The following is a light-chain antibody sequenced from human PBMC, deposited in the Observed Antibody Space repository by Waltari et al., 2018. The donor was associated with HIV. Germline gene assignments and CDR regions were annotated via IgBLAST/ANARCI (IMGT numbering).Light chain of an antibody. Sequence: QSVLTPPPSLYVAPGHRVTISCTGRSSNIGAGYDVHWYHQLPGTTPKHLTDGNSNRPSGVPDRFSGSKAGTSASLAITGLQAEDEADYYCQSYDSSLSGSYVFGTGTKVTVL. CDR3: QSYDSSLSGSYV. J-gene: IGLJ1*01. V-gene: IGLV1-40*01. CDR1: SSNIGAGYD. CDR2: GNS.